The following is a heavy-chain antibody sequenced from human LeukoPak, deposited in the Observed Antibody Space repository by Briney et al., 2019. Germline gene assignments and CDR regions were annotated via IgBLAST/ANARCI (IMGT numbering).Heavy chain of an antibody. J-gene: IGHJ5*02. D-gene: IGHD4-17*01. CDR2: INPNSGGT. CDR3: ARDLSYGNWFDP. V-gene: IGHV1-2*02. CDR1: GYNFTGYY. Sequence: GASGKVTCKASGYNFTGYYMHWVRQAPGQGLDWMGWINPNSGGTNYAQKLQGRVTMTRDTSISTAYMELSRLRSDDTAVYYCARDLSYGNWFDPWGQGTLVTVSS.